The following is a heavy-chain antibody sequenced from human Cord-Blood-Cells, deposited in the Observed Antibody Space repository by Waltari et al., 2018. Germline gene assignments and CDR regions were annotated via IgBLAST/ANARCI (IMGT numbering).Heavy chain of an antibody. CDR2: IYHSGST. Sequence: QGQLQESGPGLVKTSETLSLTCAFSGYSISSGCYWGWIRRPPGKGLEWIGSIYHSGSTYYNPSLKSRVTILVDTSKNQFSLKLSSVTAADTAVYYCARVGPNWNLDAFDIWGQGTMVTVSS. J-gene: IGHJ3*02. CDR3: ARVGPNWNLDAFDI. D-gene: IGHD1-1*01. CDR1: GYSISSGCY. V-gene: IGHV4-38-2*01.